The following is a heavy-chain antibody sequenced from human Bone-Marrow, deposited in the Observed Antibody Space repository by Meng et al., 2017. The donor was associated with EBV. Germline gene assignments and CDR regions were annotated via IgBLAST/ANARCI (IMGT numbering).Heavy chain of an antibody. CDR1: GGSIRRSNW. D-gene: IGHD1-1*01. CDR2: IYHSGST. J-gene: IGHJ4*02. V-gene: IGHV4-4*02. Sequence: QLREAGPGRAKAWVIVSLTLAVSGGSIRRSNWWSWVRQPPGKGLEWIGEIYHSGSTNYNPSLKSRVTISVDKSKNQCSLKLSSVTAADTAVYYCLLQVQDDDYWGQGTLVTVSS. CDR3: LLQVQDDDY.